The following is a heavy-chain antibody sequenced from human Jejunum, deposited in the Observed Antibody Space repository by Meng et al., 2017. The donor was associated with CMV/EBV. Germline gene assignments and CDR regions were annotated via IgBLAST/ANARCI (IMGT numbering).Heavy chain of an antibody. CDR3: ARILRESYDFWSGSDYGMDV. D-gene: IGHD3-3*01. V-gene: IGHV3-11*01. CDR1: Y. CDR2: VSTGESTI. Sequence: YMSWVRQATGQGLEWVAYVSTGESTIYYTDSVKGRFTISRDNAKNSLYLQMNSLRAEDTAVYYCARILRESYDFWSGSDYGMDVWGQGTTVTVSS. J-gene: IGHJ6*02.